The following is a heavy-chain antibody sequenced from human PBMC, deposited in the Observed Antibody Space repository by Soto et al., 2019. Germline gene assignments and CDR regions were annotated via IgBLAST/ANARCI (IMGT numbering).Heavy chain of an antibody. CDR2: VFHSGNT. CDR1: GYSISSGFY. Sequence: SETLSLTCAVSGYSISSGFYWGWIRQPPGKGLEWIGSVFHSGNTYYNPSLESRVTRAVDTSKNQFFLKLTSVTAADTAVYYCARDGPLGYYYYGMDVWGQGTTVS. V-gene: IGHV4-38-2*02. J-gene: IGHJ6*02. D-gene: IGHD3-16*01. CDR3: ARDGPLGYYYYGMDV.